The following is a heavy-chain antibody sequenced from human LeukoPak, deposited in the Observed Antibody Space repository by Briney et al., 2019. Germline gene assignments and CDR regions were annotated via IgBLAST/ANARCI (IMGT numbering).Heavy chain of an antibody. D-gene: IGHD4-23*01. CDR3: ARGPRGGNNYFYGMDI. Sequence: SETLSLTCTVSGGSITSHYWSWIRQPAGKPLEWIGRVYTGESTYYNPSLMSRVTMSVDTSNNEFSLTLTSVTAADTAVHYCARGPRGGNNYFYGMDIWGQGTTVTVSS. CDR2: VYTGEST. V-gene: IGHV4-4*07. J-gene: IGHJ6*02. CDR1: GGSITSHY.